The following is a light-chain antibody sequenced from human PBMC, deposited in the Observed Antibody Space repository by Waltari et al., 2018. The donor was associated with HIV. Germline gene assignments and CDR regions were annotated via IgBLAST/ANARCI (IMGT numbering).Light chain of an antibody. J-gene: IGLJ2*01. Sequence: QSVLTQTPSLSGTPGQRVTISCSGGYSNIGRNTVNWYQQFPGTAPRLLIYSNNQRPSGVPDRFSGSKSGTSASLVSSELQSQDEADYHCAAWDDSLHGELFGGGTKLTVL. CDR2: SNN. V-gene: IGLV1-44*01. CDR3: AAWDDSLHGEL. CDR1: YSNIGRNT.